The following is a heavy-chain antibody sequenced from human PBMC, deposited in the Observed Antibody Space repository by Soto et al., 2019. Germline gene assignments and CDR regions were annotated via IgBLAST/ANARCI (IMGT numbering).Heavy chain of an antibody. J-gene: IGHJ4*02. CDR1: GGYFSGYY. CDR2: INHSGST. D-gene: IGHD5-12*01. V-gene: IGHV4-34*01. CDR3: ARRKQWLRSFDY. Sequence: SETLSLTCAVYGGYFSGYYWSWIRQPPGKGLEWIGEINHSGSTNYNPSLKSRVTIPVDTSKNQFSLKLSSVTAADTAVYYCARRKQWLRSFDYWGQGTLVTVSS.